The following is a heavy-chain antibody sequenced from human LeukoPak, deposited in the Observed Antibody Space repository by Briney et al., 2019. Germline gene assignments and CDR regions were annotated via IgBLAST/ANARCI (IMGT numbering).Heavy chain of an antibody. V-gene: IGHV3-21*01. D-gene: IGHD5-12*01. CDR2: ISSSSDYI. J-gene: IGHJ4*02. Sequence: PGGSLRLSCTASGFTFSIYSINWVRQAPGKGLEWVSSISSSSDYIYYADSLKGRFTISRDNAKNSLYLQMNSLRAEDTAVYYCARARSGYDPYFDYWGQGTLVTVSS. CDR1: GFTFSIYS. CDR3: ARARSGYDPYFDY.